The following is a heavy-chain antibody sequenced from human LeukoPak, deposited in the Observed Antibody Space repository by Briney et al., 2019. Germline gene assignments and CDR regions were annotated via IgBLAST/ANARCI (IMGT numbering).Heavy chain of an antibody. D-gene: IGHD3-22*01. J-gene: IGHJ3*02. CDR3: ARGRYYDSSGGNAFDI. CDR1: GFTFSSYG. Sequence: GRSLRLSCAASGFTFSSYGMHWVRQAPGKGLEWVAVIWYDGSNKYYADSVKGRFTISRDNADNSLYLQMTTLRAEDTAVYYCARGRYYDSSGGNAFDIWGQGTMITVSS. V-gene: IGHV3-33*01. CDR2: IWYDGSNK.